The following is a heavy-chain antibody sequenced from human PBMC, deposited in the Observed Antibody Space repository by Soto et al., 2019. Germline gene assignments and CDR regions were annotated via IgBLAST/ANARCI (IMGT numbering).Heavy chain of an antibody. CDR1: GGTFSSYA. CDR2: IIPIFGTA. CDR3: ARRVVTAYGMDV. Sequence: QVQLVQSGAEVKNPGSSVKVSCKSSGGTFSSYAISWVRQAPGQGLEWMGGIIPIFGTANYAHKFQGRVTITADESTSTDYMELSSLRSEDTDVYSCARRVVTAYGMDVWGKGTTVTVSS. J-gene: IGHJ6*04. V-gene: IGHV1-69*12. D-gene: IGHD2-15*01.